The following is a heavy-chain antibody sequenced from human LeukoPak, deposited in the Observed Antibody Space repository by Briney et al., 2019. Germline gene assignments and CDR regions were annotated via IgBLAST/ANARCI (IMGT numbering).Heavy chain of an antibody. V-gene: IGHV3-48*01. CDR1: GFTFSTYS. CDR3: ARDSGTSGADDY. CDR2: INRASNII. J-gene: IGHJ4*02. Sequence: PGGSLRPSCVASGFTFSTYSMTWVRQAPGKGLEWVSYINRASNIIYYADSVKGRFTISRDNAKNSLYLQMNSLRVEDTALYYCARDSGTSGADDYWGQGTLVTVSS. D-gene: IGHD6-25*01.